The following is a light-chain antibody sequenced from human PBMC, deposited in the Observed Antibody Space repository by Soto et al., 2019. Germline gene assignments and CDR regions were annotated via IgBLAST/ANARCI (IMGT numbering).Light chain of an antibody. CDR3: SSYTTTVV. Sequence: QSALTQPASVSGSPGQSITISCIGASTSVSWYQHHPGEAPKLIIYDVNNRPSGVSDRFSGSKSGSTASLTISGLRAEGEADYYCSSYTTTVVFGGGTKVTVL. CDR2: DVN. V-gene: IGLV2-14*03. J-gene: IGLJ2*01. CDR1: STS.